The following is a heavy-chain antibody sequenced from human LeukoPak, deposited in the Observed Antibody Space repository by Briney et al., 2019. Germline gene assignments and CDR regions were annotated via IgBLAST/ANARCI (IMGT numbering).Heavy chain of an antibody. V-gene: IGHV3-74*01. J-gene: IGHJ1*01. Sequence: PGGSLRLSCAASGFTFSMYWMHWVRQAPGKGLVWVSRIKSDGSTNYADSVKGRFTISRDNANNTVSLQMNSLRPEDTGVYYCTRAPSEIGGYYPEYFRHWGQGTLVTVSS. CDR2: IKSDGST. CDR1: GFTFSMYW. D-gene: IGHD3-22*01. CDR3: TRAPSEIGGYYPEYFRH.